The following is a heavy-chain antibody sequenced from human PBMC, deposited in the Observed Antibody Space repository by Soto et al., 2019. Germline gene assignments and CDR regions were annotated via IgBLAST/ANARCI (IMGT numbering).Heavy chain of an antibody. CDR2: LGTRGKT. CDR1: GFTFSGYA. Sequence: GGSLRLSCSASGFTFSGYAMAWVRQAPGKGLEGVSTLGTRGKTYYADSVKGRFTISRDNSKNTLYLQMDTLRAVDTAAYYCAKRAVAAAARYFDYWGQGTLVTVSS. V-gene: IGHV3-23*01. D-gene: IGHD6-13*01. CDR3: AKRAVAAAARYFDY. J-gene: IGHJ4*02.